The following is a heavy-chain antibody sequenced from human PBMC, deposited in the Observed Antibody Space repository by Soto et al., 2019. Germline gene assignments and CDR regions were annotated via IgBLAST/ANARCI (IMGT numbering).Heavy chain of an antibody. V-gene: IGHV4-4*02. D-gene: IGHD6-19*01. CDR2: MYHIGST. Sequence: TSETLSLTCAVSGGSISSDYWWTWVRQPPGKGLEWIAEMYHIGSTNYNPSLKSRVTISVDKSKNQISLKLSSVTAADTAVYYCARVLSSGWSRFDYWGQGTLVTVSS. CDR1: GGSISSDYW. CDR3: ARVLSSGWSRFDY. J-gene: IGHJ4*02.